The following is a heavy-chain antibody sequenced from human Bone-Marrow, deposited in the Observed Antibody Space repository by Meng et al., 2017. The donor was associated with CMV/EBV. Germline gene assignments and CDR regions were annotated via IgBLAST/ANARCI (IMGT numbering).Heavy chain of an antibody. J-gene: IGHJ6*01. D-gene: IGHD6-6*01. CDR2: INHSGST. CDR3: ARDTARRYYYYGMDV. V-gene: IGHV4-34*01. Sequence: SETLSLTCAVYGGSFSGYYWSWIRQPPGKGLEWIGEINHSGSTNYNPSLKSRVTISVDTSKNQFSLKLSSVTAADTAVYYCARDTARRYYYYGMDVWGQGTTVTGSS. CDR1: GGSFSGYY.